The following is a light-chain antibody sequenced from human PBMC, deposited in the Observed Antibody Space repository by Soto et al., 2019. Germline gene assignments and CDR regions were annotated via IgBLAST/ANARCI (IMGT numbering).Light chain of an antibody. J-gene: IGKJ5*01. V-gene: IGKV3-11*01. Sequence: EIVLTQSPATLSLSPGERATLSCRASQSVSSYLAWYQQKPGQAPRLLIYDASNRATGIPARFSGSGSGTDFTLTISSLEPEDFAVYYCQQRGNWPPTFGQGTRLEIK. CDR3: QQRGNWPPT. CDR1: QSVSSY. CDR2: DAS.